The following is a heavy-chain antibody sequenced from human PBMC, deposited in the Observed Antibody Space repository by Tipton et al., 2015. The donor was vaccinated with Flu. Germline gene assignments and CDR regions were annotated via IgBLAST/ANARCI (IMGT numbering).Heavy chain of an antibody. CDR3: ARDSYSSNWNWLDP. V-gene: IGHV4-59*01. Sequence: LRLSCTVSGGSTSSYYWSWIRQPPGKGLEWIGSIYYSGSTNYNPSLKSRVTISVDTSKNQFSLKLTSVTAADTAVYYCARDSYSSNWNWLDPWGQGTLVTVS. CDR1: GGSTSSYY. J-gene: IGHJ5*02. D-gene: IGHD6-13*01. CDR2: IYYSGST.